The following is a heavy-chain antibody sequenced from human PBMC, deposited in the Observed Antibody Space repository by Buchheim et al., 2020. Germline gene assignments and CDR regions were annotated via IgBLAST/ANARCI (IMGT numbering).Heavy chain of an antibody. J-gene: IGHJ4*02. CDR3: ARMQGGGDYFDY. CDR1: GGSISSYY. V-gene: IGHV4-59*01. CDR2: IYYSGST. Sequence: QVQLQESGPGLVKPSETLSLTCTVSGGSISSYYWSWFRQPPGKGLEWIGYIYYSGSTNYNPSLKSRVTISVDTSKNQFSLKLSSVTAADTAEYYCARMQGGGDYFDYWGQGTL.